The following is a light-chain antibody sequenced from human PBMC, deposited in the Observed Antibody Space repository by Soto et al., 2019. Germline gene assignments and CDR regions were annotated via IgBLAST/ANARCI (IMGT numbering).Light chain of an antibody. CDR3: SSFTSTSTREV. V-gene: IGLV2-14*01. Sequence: QSALTQPASVSGSPGQSITISCTGTSSDVGAYNFVSWYQQHPGKVPRLIMYEVSNRPSGVSNRFSDSKSGNTASLTISGLQAEDEADYYCSSFTSTSTREVFGGGTQLTVL. J-gene: IGLJ2*01. CDR1: SSDVGAYNF. CDR2: EVS.